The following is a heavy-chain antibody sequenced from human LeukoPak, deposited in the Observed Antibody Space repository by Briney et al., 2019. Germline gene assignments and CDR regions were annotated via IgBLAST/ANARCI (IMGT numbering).Heavy chain of an antibody. CDR1: GLTFSTSG. CDR2: IGPTGFDR. D-gene: IGHD1-14*01. Sequence: GRSLRLSCTTSGLTFSTSGFNWVRQAPGKGLEWVASIGPTGFDRYHAASTKGRFTISRDNANNFLYLQMDSLRAEDTAVYYCATETNGRHYDYWGQGTLLTVSS. V-gene: IGHV3-21*06. J-gene: IGHJ4*02. CDR3: ATETNGRHYDY.